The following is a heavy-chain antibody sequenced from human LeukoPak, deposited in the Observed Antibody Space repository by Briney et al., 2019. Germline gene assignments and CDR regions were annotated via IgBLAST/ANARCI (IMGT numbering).Heavy chain of an antibody. CDR1: GFTFSSYS. J-gene: IGHJ5*02. Sequence: GGSLRLSCAASGFTFSSYSMNWVRQAPGKGLEWVSSISSSSSYIYYADSVKGRFTISRDSAKNSLYLQMNSLRAEDTAVYYCARVSYSSSWLDPWGQGTLVTVSS. V-gene: IGHV3-21*01. CDR3: ARVSYSSSWLDP. CDR2: ISSSSSYI. D-gene: IGHD6-13*01.